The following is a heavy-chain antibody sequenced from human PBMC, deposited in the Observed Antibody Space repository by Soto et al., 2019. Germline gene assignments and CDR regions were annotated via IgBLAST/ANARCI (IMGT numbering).Heavy chain of an antibody. CDR2: ISSSSSYI. CDR1: GFTFSSYS. Sequence: GGSLRLSCAASGFTFSSYSMNWVRQAPGKGLEWVSSISSSSSYIYYADSVKGRFTISRDNAKNSLYLQMNSLRAEDTAVYYCARDYIAVAGTDAFDIWGQGTMVTVSS. V-gene: IGHV3-21*01. CDR3: ARDYIAVAGTDAFDI. D-gene: IGHD6-19*01. J-gene: IGHJ3*02.